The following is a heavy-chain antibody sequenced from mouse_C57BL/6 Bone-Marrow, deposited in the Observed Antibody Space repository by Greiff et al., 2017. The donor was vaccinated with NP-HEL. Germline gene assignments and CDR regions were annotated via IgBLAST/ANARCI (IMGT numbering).Heavy chain of an antibody. CDR2: IYPRSGNT. Sequence: QVQLQQSGAELARPGASVKLSCKASGYTFTSYGISWVKQRTGQGLEWIGEIYPRSGNTYYNEKFKGKATLTADKSSSTAYLELRSLTSEDSAVYFCARYDYGSSPDFDYWGQGTTLTVTS. D-gene: IGHD1-1*01. V-gene: IGHV1-81*01. CDR3: ARYDYGSSPDFDY. J-gene: IGHJ2*01. CDR1: GYTFTSYG.